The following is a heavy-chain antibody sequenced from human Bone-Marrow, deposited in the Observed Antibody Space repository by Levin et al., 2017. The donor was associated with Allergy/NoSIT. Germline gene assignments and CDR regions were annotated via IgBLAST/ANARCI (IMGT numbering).Heavy chain of an antibody. V-gene: IGHV1-8*01. CDR2: MNPNSGNT. J-gene: IGHJ4*02. D-gene: IGHD5-12*01. CDR1: GYTFTSYD. CDR3: ARGAGYSGYYHFDY. Sequence: ASVKVSCKASGYTFTSYDINWVRQATGQGLEWMGWMNPNSGNTGYAQKFQGRVTMTRNTSISTAYMELSSLRSEDTAVYYCARGAGYSGYYHFDYWGQGTLVTVSS.